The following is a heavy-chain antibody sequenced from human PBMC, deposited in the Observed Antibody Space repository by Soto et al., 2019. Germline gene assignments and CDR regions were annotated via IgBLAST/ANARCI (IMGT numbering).Heavy chain of an antibody. CDR3: AREATPGRFLEWLHYYYYGMDV. Sequence: QVQLVQSGAEVKKPGSSVKVSCKASGGTFSSYAISWVRQAPGQGLEWMGGIIPIFGTANYAQKFQGRVTITADESTSTAYMELSSLRSEDTAVYYCAREATPGRFLEWLHYYYYGMDVWGQGTTVTVSS. J-gene: IGHJ6*02. V-gene: IGHV1-69*01. D-gene: IGHD3-3*01. CDR1: GGTFSSYA. CDR2: IIPIFGTA.